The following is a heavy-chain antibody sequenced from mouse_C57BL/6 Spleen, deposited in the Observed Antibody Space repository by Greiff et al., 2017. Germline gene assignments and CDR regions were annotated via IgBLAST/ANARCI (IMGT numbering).Heavy chain of an antibody. CDR3: ANAFDY. CDR2: INPNNGGT. CDR1: GYTFTDYY. V-gene: IGHV1-26*01. Sequence: EVQLQQSGPELVKPGASVKLSCTASGYTFTDYYMNWVKQSHGKSLEWIGDINPNNGGTSYIQKFKGKATLTVDKSSSTAYMELRSLTSEDSAVYCCANAFDYWGQGTTLTVSS. J-gene: IGHJ2*01.